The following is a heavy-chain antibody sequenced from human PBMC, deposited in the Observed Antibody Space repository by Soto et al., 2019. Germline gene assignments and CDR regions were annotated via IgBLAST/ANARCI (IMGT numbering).Heavy chain of an antibody. CDR2: IYYSGST. Sequence: QLQLQESGPGLVKPSETLSLTCTVSGGSISSSSYYWGWIRQPPGKGLEWIGSIYYSGSTYYNPSLKSRVTISVDTSKNQFSLKLSSVTAADTAVYYCARHWRRGGAFDYWGQGTLVTVSS. V-gene: IGHV4-39*01. CDR1: GGSISSSSYY. D-gene: IGHD1-26*01. CDR3: ARHWRRGGAFDY. J-gene: IGHJ4*02.